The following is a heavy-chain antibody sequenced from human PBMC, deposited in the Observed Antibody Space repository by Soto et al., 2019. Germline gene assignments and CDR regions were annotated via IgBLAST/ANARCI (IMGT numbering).Heavy chain of an antibody. CDR2: IYPGDSDT. CDR1: VYSFTNYW. Sequence: HGESLKIACKGSVYSFTNYWIGWVRQMPGKGLEWMGIIYPGDSDTRYSPSFQGQVTISADKSISTAYLQWSSLMASDTAMYFCAGLSDFWSGYPSYYGMDVWGQGTTVTVSS. D-gene: IGHD3-3*01. V-gene: IGHV5-51*01. J-gene: IGHJ6*02. CDR3: AGLSDFWSGYPSYYGMDV.